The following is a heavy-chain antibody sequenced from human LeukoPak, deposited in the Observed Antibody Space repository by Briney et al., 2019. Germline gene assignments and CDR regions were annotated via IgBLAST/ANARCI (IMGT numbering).Heavy chain of an antibody. CDR2: INHSGST. J-gene: IGHJ5*02. D-gene: IGHD3-22*01. CDR3: ARRPNYYDSSGYDPPPPNWFDP. Sequence: SETLSLTCAVYGVSFSGYYWSWIRQPPGKGLEWIGEINHSGSTNYNPSLKSRVTISVDTSKNQFSLKLSSVTAADTAVYYCARRPNYYDSSGYDPPPPNWFDPWGQGTLVTVSS. V-gene: IGHV4-34*01. CDR1: GVSFSGYY.